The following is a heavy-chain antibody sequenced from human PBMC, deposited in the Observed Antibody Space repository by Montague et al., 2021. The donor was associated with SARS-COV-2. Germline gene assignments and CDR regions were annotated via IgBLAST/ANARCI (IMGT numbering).Heavy chain of an antibody. CDR1: GDSVSSDTAA. J-gene: IGHJ4*02. Sequence: CAISGDSVSSDTAAWHWIRQSPSRGLEWLGRTFYRSQWHTDSAASVRSRISFSGDISKKQFSLKLSSVTAADTAVYYCARGLGGGSGSHFDYWGQGTLVTVPS. CDR3: ARGLGGGSGSHFDY. CDR2: TFYRSQWHT. V-gene: IGHV6-1*01. D-gene: IGHD2-15*01.